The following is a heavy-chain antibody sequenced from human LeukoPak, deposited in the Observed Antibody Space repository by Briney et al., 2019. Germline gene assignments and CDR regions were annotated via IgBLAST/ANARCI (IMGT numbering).Heavy chain of an antibody. V-gene: IGHV3-21*01. Sequence: GGPLRLSRAASGFTLRSYSMNWVRQATGKCLEWGSSISSSRSHIYYADSAKGRFTISRDNAKNSVYLQMNSLRAEDTAVYYCARDLLPSWGQGTLVTVSS. CDR1: GFTLRSYS. CDR2: ISSSRSHI. J-gene: IGHJ5*02. CDR3: ARDLLPS.